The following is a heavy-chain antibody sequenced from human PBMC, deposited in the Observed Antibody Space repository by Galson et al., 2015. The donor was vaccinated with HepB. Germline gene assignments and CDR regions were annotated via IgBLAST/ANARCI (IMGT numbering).Heavy chain of an antibody. CDR2: ISGSGGLTYYAT. V-gene: IGHV3-73*01. Sequence: SLRLSCAASGFTFSTYAMNWVRQAPGKGLEWVASISGSGGLTYYATAYAASVKGRFIISRDDSKNTAFLQMNSLKTEDTAVYYCSRLGDLAGYSSAWGQGTLVTVSS. CDR1: GFTFSTYA. CDR3: SRLGDLAGYSSA. J-gene: IGHJ5*02. D-gene: IGHD3-16*01.